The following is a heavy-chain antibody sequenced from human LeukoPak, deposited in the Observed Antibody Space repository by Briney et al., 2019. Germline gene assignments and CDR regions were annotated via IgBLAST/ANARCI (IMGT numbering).Heavy chain of an antibody. CDR2: IIISSSYI. CDR1: GFTFSSYS. CDR3: ARAHNSYDGGYYYYMDV. D-gene: IGHD2-8*01. Sequence: GGSLRLSCAASGFTFSSYSMNWVRQAPGKGLEWVSSIIISSSYIYYADSVKGRFTISRDNAKNSLYLQMSSLRAEDTAVYYCARAHNSYDGGYYYYMDVWGKGTPVTVSS. V-gene: IGHV3-21*01. J-gene: IGHJ6*03.